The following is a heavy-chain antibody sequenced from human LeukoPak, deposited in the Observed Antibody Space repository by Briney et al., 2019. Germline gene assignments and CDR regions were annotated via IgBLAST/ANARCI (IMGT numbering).Heavy chain of an antibody. CDR1: EFTFSSYW. D-gene: IGHD3-10*01. J-gene: IGHJ4*02. Sequence: PGGSLRLSCAASEFTFSSYWMNWVRQAPGKGLEWVSAISGSGGSTYYADSVKGRFTISRDNSKNTLYLQMNSLRAEDTAVYYCAKGAHGWFRELFDYWGQGTLVTVSS. CDR3: AKGAHGWFRELFDY. V-gene: IGHV3-23*01. CDR2: ISGSGGST.